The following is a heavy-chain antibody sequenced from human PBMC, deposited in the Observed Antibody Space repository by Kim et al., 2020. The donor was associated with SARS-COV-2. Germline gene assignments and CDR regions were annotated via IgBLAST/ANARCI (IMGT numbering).Heavy chain of an antibody. Sequence: GGSLRLSCAASGFTFSSYGMHWVRQAPGKGLEWVAVISYDGSNKYYADSVKGRFTISRDNSKNTLYLQMNSLRAEDTAVYYCARDPGDGGSYYNVGARYYYYYGMDVWGQGTTVPVSS. CDR1: GFTFSSYG. CDR3: ARDPGDGGSYYNVGARYYYYYGMDV. D-gene: IGHD3-10*01. CDR2: ISYDGSNK. J-gene: IGHJ6*02. V-gene: IGHV3-33*05.